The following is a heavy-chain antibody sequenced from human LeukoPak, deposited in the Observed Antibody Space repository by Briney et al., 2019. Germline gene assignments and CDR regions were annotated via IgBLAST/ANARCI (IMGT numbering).Heavy chain of an antibody. Sequence: GGSLRPSCAASGFTFSSYAMSWVRQAPGKGLEWVSAISGSGGSTYYADSVEGRFTISRDNSKNTLYLQMNSLRAEDTAVYYCAKDLLRYFDWLGGGWGQGTLVTVSS. J-gene: IGHJ4*02. V-gene: IGHV3-23*01. CDR3: AKDLLRYFDWLGGG. D-gene: IGHD3-9*01. CDR2: ISGSGGST. CDR1: GFTFSSYA.